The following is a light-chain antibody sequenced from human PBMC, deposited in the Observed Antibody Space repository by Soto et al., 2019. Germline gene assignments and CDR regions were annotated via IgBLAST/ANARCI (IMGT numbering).Light chain of an antibody. CDR1: SSNIGAGYD. J-gene: IGLJ1*01. V-gene: IGLV1-40*01. CDR2: GNT. Sequence: SVLTQPPSVSGAPGQRVTISCTGTSSNIGAGYDVHWYQHLPGTAPKLLIYGNTIRPSGVPDRFSGSKSGTSASLAITGLQAEDEADYYCSSYTSSNTLEVFGSGTKVTVL. CDR3: SSYTSSNTLEV.